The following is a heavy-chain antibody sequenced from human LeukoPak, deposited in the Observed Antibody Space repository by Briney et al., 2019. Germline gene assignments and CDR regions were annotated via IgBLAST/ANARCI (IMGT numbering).Heavy chain of an antibody. D-gene: IGHD3-3*01. CDR3: AGASGITIFGVVIINAFDI. CDR1: GGSISSSSYY. J-gene: IGHJ3*02. Sequence: PSETLSLTCTVSGGSISSSSYYWGWIRQPPGKGLEWIGSIYYSGSTHYNPSLKSRVTISVDTSKNQFSLKLSSVTAADTAVYYCAGASGITIFGVVIINAFDIWGQGTMVTVSS. V-gene: IGHV4-39*07. CDR2: IYYSGST.